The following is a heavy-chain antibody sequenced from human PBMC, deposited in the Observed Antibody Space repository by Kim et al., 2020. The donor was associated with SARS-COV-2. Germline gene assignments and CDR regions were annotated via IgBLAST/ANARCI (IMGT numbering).Heavy chain of an antibody. Sequence: ASVKVSCKASGYTFTSYAMHWVRQAPGQRLEWMGWINAGNGNTKYSQKFQGRVTITRDTSASTAYMELSSLRSEDTAVYYCARSPSDDFWSGYPYYFDYWGQGTLVTVSS. CDR2: INAGNGNT. CDR1: GYTFTSYA. J-gene: IGHJ4*02. V-gene: IGHV1-3*01. D-gene: IGHD3-3*01. CDR3: ARSPSDDFWSGYPYYFDY.